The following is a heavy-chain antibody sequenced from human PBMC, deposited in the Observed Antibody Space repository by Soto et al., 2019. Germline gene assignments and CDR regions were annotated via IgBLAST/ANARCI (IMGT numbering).Heavy chain of an antibody. D-gene: IGHD3-10*01. Sequence: QIQLVQSATEVKKPGASVKVSCKTSGYTFSSYGVIWVRQAPGQGLEGMGWISAYNDNTNYEQKFQGRVTLTTDKTTRTAYMELRSLRSDDTATYYCAREGYYYGSGTYAPPRYYGMDVWGQGTTVIVSS. V-gene: IGHV1-18*01. CDR1: GYTFSSYG. CDR3: AREGYYYGSGTYAPPRYYGMDV. J-gene: IGHJ6*02. CDR2: ISAYNDNT.